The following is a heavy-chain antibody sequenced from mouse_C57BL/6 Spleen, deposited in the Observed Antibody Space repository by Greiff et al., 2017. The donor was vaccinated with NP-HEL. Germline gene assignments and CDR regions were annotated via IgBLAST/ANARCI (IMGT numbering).Heavy chain of an antibody. D-gene: IGHD1-1*01. J-gene: IGHJ2*01. Sequence: QVQLQQPGAELVKPGASVKLSCKASGYTFTSYWMQWVKQRPGQGLEWIGEIDPSDSYTNYNQKFKGKATLTVDTSSSTAYVQLSSLTSEDSAVDYCAKRNYYGSSHDYWGQGTTLTVSS. CDR3: AKRNYYGSSHDY. V-gene: IGHV1-50*01. CDR1: GYTFTSYW. CDR2: IDPSDSYT.